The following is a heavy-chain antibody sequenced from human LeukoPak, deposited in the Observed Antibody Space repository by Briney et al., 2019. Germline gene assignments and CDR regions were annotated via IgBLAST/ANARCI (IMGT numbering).Heavy chain of an antibody. CDR2: IKQDGSEK. CDR3: ARGKAPLGDAFDI. CDR1: GFTFSSYW. J-gene: IGHJ3*02. V-gene: IGHV3-7*04. Sequence: PGGSLRLSCAASGFTFSSYWMSWVRQAPGKGLGWVANIKQDGSEKYYVDSVKGRFTISRDNAKNSLYLQMNSLRAEDTAVYYCARGKAPLGDAFDIWGQGTMVTVSS.